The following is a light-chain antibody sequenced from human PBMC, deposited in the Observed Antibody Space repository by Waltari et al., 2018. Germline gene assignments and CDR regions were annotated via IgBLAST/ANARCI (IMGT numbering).Light chain of an antibody. Sequence: QSALTQPRSVSGSPGQSVTISCTGTSSDVGGYNYVSWNQQHPGKAPKLMIYDVSKRPSGVPDRFSGSKSGNTASLTISGLQAEDEADYYCCSYAGSYTSWVFGGGTKLTVL. V-gene: IGLV2-11*01. CDR2: DVS. CDR3: CSYAGSYTSWV. J-gene: IGLJ3*02. CDR1: SSDVGGYNY.